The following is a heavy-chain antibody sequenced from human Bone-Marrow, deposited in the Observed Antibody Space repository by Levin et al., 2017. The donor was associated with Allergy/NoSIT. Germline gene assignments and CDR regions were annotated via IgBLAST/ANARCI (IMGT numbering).Heavy chain of an antibody. CDR2: VSHGAST. CDR1: GASISNSNW. J-gene: IGHJ6*02. CDR3: ARGPRSCSGGACSWVPLYYSGMDV. Sequence: SQTLSLTCAVSGASISNSNWWSWVRQSPGKGLEWIGEVSHGASTNYNPSLRGRVSISLDTSKTQFSLKVTSVTAADTALYYCARGPRSCSGGACSWVPLYYSGMDVWGQGTTVTVSS. D-gene: IGHD2-15*01. V-gene: IGHV4-4*02.